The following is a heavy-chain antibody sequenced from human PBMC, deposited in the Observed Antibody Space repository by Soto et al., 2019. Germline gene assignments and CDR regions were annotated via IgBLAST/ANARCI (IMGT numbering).Heavy chain of an antibody. V-gene: IGHV4-59*01. CDR1: GGSISSYY. D-gene: IGHD3-16*02. Sequence: TLSLTCTVSGGSISSYYWSWIRQPPGKGLEWIGYIYYSGSTNYNPSLKSRVTISVDTSKNQFSLKLSSVTAADTAVYYCARVESSARVRFRPCWFDPWGQVTLVTSPQ. CDR2: IYYSGST. J-gene: IGHJ5*02. CDR3: ARVESSARVRFRPCWFDP.